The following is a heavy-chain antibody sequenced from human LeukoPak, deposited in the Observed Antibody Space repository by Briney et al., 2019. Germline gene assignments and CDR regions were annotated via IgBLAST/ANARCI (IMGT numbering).Heavy chain of an antibody. J-gene: IGHJ3*02. CDR1: GGSFSGYY. CDR2: IYYSGST. V-gene: IGHV4-59*12. Sequence: KPSETLSLTCAVYGGSFSGYYWSRIRQPPGKGLEWIGYIYYSGSTNYNPSLKSRVTISVDTSKNQFSLKLSSVTAADTAVYYCAREGIAAAGRAFDIWGQGTMVTVSS. D-gene: IGHD6-13*01. CDR3: AREGIAAAGRAFDI.